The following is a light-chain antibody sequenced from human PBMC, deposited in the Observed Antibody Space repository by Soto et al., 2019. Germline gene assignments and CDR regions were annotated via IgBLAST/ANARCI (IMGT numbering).Light chain of an antibody. CDR3: QQSYSTPFMYT. Sequence: DIQMTQSPSTLSGSVGDRVTITCRASQTISSWLAWYQQKPGKAPKLLIYKASTLKSGVPSRFSGSGSGTEFTLTISSLQPDDFATYYCQQSYSTPFMYTFGQGTKVDIK. CDR1: QTISSW. CDR2: KAS. J-gene: IGKJ2*01. V-gene: IGKV1-5*03.